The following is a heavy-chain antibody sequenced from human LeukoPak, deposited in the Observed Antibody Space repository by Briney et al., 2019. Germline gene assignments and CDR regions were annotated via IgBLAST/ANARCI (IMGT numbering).Heavy chain of an antibody. CDR1: GYSISSGYY. V-gene: IGHV4-38-2*02. CDR2: IYHSGST. J-gene: IGHJ4*02. D-gene: IGHD2-21*01. CDR3: AREHTAAGIDY. Sequence: SETLSLTCTVSGYSISSGYYWGWIRQPPGKGLEWIGSIYHSGSTYYNPSLKSRVTISVDTSKNQFPLKLSSVTAADTAVYYCAREHTAAGIDYWGQGTLVTVSS.